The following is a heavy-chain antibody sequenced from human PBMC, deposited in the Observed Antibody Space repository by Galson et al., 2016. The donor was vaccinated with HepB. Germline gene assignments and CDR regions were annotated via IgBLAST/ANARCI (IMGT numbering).Heavy chain of an antibody. V-gene: IGHV3-11*01. CDR2: ITNSGRST. D-gene: IGHD2/OR15-2a*01. J-gene: IGHJ4*02. CDR1: GFTVSSNY. CDR3: ARKSRGNYFTFDY. Sequence: SLRLSCAASGFTVSSNYMSWVRQAPGKGLEWLSYITNSGRSTSYADSVKGRFTISRDNAKNSLYLEMNSLRAEDTAVYYCARKSRGNYFTFDYWGQGTLVTVSS.